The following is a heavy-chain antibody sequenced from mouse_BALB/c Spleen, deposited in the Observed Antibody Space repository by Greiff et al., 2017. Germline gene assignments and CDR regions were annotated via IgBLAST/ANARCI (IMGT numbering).Heavy chain of an antibody. V-gene: IGHV2-9*02. D-gene: IGHD1-1*01. J-gene: IGHJ4*01. Sequence: VKLMESGPGLVAPSQSLSITCTVSGFSLTSYGVHWVRQPPGKGLEWLGVIWAGGSTNYNSALMSRLSISKDNSKSQVFLKMNSLQTDDTAMYYCARRFITTVVGARNAMDYWGQGTSVTVSS. CDR2: IWAGGST. CDR1: GFSLTSYG. CDR3: ARRFITTVVGARNAMDY.